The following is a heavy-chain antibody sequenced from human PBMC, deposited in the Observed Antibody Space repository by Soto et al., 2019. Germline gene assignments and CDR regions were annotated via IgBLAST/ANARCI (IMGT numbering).Heavy chain of an antibody. V-gene: IGHV3-15*07. J-gene: IGHJ3*02. CDR2: LKSKASGGTA. CDR3: TTWGYI. CDR1: GFSFSGAW. Sequence: EERLVESGGGSVRPGESLRLSCAASGFSFSGAWMSWIRQAPGKGPEWVGRLKSKASGGTADYAAPVNGRFTISRDDSKNTLYLQMNSMKTEDTAVYCCTTWGYIWSQGTMVTVSS. D-gene: IGHD7-27*01.